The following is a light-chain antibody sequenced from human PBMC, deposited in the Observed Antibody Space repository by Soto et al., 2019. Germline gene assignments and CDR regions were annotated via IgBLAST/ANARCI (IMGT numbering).Light chain of an antibody. J-gene: IGKJ1*01. CDR1: QSITIW. V-gene: IGKV1-5*01. CDR2: DAS. Sequence: DLQMTQSPSTLSASVGDRVTITCRASQSITIWLAWYQQKPGKAPKLLIFDASSLESGVPSRFSGSGSGTEFTLTISSLQPDDFATYYCQHYNSYSWTFGQGTKVDIK. CDR3: QHYNSYSWT.